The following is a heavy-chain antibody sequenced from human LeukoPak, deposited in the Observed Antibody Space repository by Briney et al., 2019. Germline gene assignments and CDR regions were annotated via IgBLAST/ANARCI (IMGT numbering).Heavy chain of an antibody. V-gene: IGHV3-30*18. CDR1: GFTFSSYG. CDR3: AKVGYWSGGSCYFPDY. Sequence: GGSLRLSCAASGFTFSSYGMHWVRQAPGKGLEWVAVISYDGSNKYYADSVKGRFTISRDSSKNTLYLQMNSLRAEDTAVYYCAKVGYWSGGSCYFPDYWGQGTLVTVSS. CDR2: ISYDGSNK. J-gene: IGHJ4*02. D-gene: IGHD2-15*01.